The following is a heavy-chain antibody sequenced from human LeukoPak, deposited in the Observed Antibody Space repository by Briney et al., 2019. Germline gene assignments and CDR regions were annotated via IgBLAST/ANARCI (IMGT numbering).Heavy chain of an antibody. Sequence: GGSLRLSCAASGLPVSSNYMSWVRQAPGKGLEWVSVSYSGGNRYYGDSVKGRFTISRDDSKNTVYLEMNSLAVEDTAVYYCARGGPHSSFDYWGQGTLVTVSS. CDR3: ARGGPHSSFDY. J-gene: IGHJ4*02. CDR2: SYSGGNR. V-gene: IGHV3-53*01. CDR1: GLPVSSNY.